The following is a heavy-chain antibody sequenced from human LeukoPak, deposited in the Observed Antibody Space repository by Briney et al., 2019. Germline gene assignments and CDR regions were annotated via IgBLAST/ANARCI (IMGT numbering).Heavy chain of an antibody. CDR3: AGLVVGTATTDY. D-gene: IGHD2-21*02. CDR1: GGSISSSNYY. V-gene: IGHV4-39*01. J-gene: IGHJ4*02. CDR2: IFYSGST. Sequence: PSETLSLTCTVSGGSISSSNYYWGWIRQPPGKGLEWIGNIFYSGSTHYNPSLKSRVTISVDTSKNQFSLKLNSVTAADTAVYHCAGLVVGTATTDYWGQGTLVTVSS.